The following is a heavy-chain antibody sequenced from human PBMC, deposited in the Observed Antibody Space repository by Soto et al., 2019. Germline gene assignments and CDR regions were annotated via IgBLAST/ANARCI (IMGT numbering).Heavy chain of an antibody. D-gene: IGHD3-16*01. V-gene: IGHV3-23*01. J-gene: IGHJ4*02. CDR2: ISGSGDST. CDR1: GFTFSSYA. CDR3: ARGGPGTYLAY. Sequence: GGSLRLSCAASGFTFSSYAMRWVRQAPGKGLEWVSAISGSGDSTYYTDSVKGRFTISRDNSKNTLYLQMNSLRAEDTAVYYCARGGPGTYLAYGGQEPLVPVSS.